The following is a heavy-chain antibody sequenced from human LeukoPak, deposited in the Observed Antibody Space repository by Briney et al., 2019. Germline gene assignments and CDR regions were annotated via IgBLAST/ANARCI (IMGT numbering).Heavy chain of an antibody. CDR1: GYSITSGWY. CDR3: ARSPPVRGLPNWYFDL. Sequence: SETLSLTCAVSGYSITSGWYWGWFRQSPGKGLEWIGSIYRSGSTYYTPSLKSRVTISVDTSKNQFSLKLSSVTATDTAVYYCARSPPVRGLPNWYFDLWGRGTLVTVSS. J-gene: IGHJ2*01. D-gene: IGHD1-26*01. V-gene: IGHV4-38-2*01. CDR2: IYRSGST.